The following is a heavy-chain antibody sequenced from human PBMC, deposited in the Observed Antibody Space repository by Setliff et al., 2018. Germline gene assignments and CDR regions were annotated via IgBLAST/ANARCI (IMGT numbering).Heavy chain of an antibody. J-gene: IGHJ6*03. V-gene: IGHV4-38-2*01. Sequence: SETLSLTCAVSGFSISSGYYWSWIRQPPGKGLEWIGYMYYSGDTNYNPSLKSRVTISLDTSKNQFSLSLTSVTAADTAVYYCARMSGFQYIDVWGKGTTVTVSS. CDR3: ARMSGFQYIDV. CDR2: MYYSGDT. D-gene: IGHD3-3*01. CDR1: GFSISSGYY.